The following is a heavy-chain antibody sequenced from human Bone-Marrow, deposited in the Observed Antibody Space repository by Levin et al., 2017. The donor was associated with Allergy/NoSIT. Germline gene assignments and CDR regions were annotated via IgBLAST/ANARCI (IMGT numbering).Heavy chain of an antibody. CDR3: AIIPLRPNLPFDY. V-gene: IGHV3-30*03. Sequence: SCAASGFTFSSYGMHWVRQAPGKGLEWVAVISYDGSNKYYADSVKGRFTISRDNSKNTLYLQMNSLRAEDTAVYYCAIIPLRPNLPFDYWGQGTLVTVSS. CDR1: GFTFSSYG. CDR2: ISYDGSNK. J-gene: IGHJ4*02. D-gene: IGHD4-17*01.